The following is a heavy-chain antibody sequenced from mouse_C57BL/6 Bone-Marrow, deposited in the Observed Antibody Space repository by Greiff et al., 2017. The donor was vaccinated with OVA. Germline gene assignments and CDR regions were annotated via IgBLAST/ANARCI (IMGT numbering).Heavy chain of an antibody. D-gene: IGHD2-5*01. CDR2: IYYSGTI. Sequence: DVQLQESGPGLVKPSQTVFLTCTVTGISITTGNYRWSWIRQFPGNKLEWIGYIYYSGTITYNPSLTSRTTITRDTPKNQFFLEMNSLTAEDTATYDCAREGYSNYLYYFDYWGQGTTLTVSS. CDR3: AREGYSNYLYYFDY. V-gene: IGHV3-5*01. CDR1: GISITTGNYR. J-gene: IGHJ2*01.